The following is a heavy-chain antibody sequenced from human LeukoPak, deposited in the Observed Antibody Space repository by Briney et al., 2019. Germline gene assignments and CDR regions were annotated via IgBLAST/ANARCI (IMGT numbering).Heavy chain of an antibody. V-gene: IGHV4-61*01. CDR1: GGSITSGTYY. CDR2: IYYSGST. CDR3: ARDDTYIDAFDI. Sequence: SETLSLTCTVSGGSITSGTYYWGWIRQPPGKGLQWIGYIYYSGSTNYNPSLKSRVTISVDTSKNQFSLKLSSVTAADTAVYYCARDDTYIDAFDIWGQGTMVTVSS. J-gene: IGHJ3*02. D-gene: IGHD1-14*01.